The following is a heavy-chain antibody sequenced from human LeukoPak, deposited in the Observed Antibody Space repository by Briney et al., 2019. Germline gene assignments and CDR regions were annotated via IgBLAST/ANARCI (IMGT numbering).Heavy chain of an antibody. J-gene: IGHJ6*03. D-gene: IGHD3-3*01. CDR2: IIPIFGTA. Sequence: SVKVSCKASEGTFSSYAISWVRQSPGQGLEWMGGIIPIFGTANYAQKFQGRVTITADESTSTAYMELSSLRSEDTAVYYCAGVLRFLETSPNYYYYYMDVWGKGTTVTVSS. CDR1: EGTFSSYA. V-gene: IGHV1-69*13. CDR3: AGVLRFLETSPNYYYYYMDV.